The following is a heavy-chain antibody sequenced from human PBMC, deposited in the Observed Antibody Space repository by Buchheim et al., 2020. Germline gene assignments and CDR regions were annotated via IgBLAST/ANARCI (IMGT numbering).Heavy chain of an antibody. CDR3: AKGEWDYYDSSGYHYYYYGMDV. Sequence: QVQLVESGGGVVQPGRSLRLSCAASGFTFSSYGMHWVRQAPGKGLEWVAVISYDGSTKYYADSVKGRFTISRDNSKNTMYLQMNSLRAEDTAVYYCAKGEWDYYDSSGYHYYYYGMDVWGQGTT. J-gene: IGHJ6*02. CDR1: GFTFSSYG. D-gene: IGHD3-22*01. V-gene: IGHV3-30*18. CDR2: ISYDGSTK.